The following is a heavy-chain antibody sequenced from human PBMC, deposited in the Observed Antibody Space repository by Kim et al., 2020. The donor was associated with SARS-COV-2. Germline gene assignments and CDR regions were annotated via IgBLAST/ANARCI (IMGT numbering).Heavy chain of an antibody. D-gene: IGHD6-13*01. CDR3: AKSSSNWYYYYYMDV. CDR2: ISGSGGST. Sequence: LSLTCAASGFTFSSYAMSWVRQAPGKGLEWVSAISGSGGSTFYADSVKGRFTISRDNSKNTLYLQMNSLRAEDTAVYYCAKSSSNWYYYYYMDVWGKGTTVTVSS. V-gene: IGHV3-23*01. CDR1: GFTFSSYA. J-gene: IGHJ6*03.